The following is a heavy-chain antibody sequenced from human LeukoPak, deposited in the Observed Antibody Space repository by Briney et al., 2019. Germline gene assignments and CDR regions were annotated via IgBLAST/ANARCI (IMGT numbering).Heavy chain of an antibody. D-gene: IGHD2-8*01. CDR3: AREDTKPYNWFDP. Sequence: GGSLRLSCAASGFTFSSYEMIWVRQAPGKGLEWVSYISSSGNTIYYAGSVMGRFTISRDNAKNSLYLQMNSLRADDTAVYYCAREDTKPYNWFDPWGQGTLVTVSS. CDR2: ISSSGNTI. J-gene: IGHJ5*02. CDR1: GFTFSSYE. V-gene: IGHV3-48*03.